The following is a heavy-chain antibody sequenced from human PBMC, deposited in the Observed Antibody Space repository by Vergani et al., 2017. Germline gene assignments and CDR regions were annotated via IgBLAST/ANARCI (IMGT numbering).Heavy chain of an antibody. Sequence: QLQLQESGPGLVKPSETLSLTCTVSGGSISSSSYYWGWIRQPPGKGLEWIGSIYYSGSTYYNPSLKSRVTISVDTSKNQFSLKLSSVTAADTAVYYCARRDSHNWFDPWGQGTLVTVSS. CDR3: ARRDSHNWFDP. V-gene: IGHV4-39*01. D-gene: IGHD2-15*01. J-gene: IGHJ5*02. CDR1: GGSISSSSYY. CDR2: IYYSGST.